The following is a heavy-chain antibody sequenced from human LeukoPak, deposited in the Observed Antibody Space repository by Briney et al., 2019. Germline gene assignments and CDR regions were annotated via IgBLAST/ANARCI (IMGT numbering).Heavy chain of an antibody. CDR1: GGSFSGYY. J-gene: IGHJ4*02. Sequence: PSETLSLTCAVYGGSFSGYYWSWIRQPPGKGLEWIGEINHSGSTNYNPSLKSRVTISVDTSKNQFSLKLSSVTAADTAVYYCARVLAAAGLDYWGQGTLVPSPQ. V-gene: IGHV4-34*01. D-gene: IGHD6-13*01. CDR2: INHSGST. CDR3: ARVLAAAGLDY.